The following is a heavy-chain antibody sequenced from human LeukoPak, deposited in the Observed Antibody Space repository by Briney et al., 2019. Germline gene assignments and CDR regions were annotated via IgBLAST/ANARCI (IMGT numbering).Heavy chain of an antibody. J-gene: IGHJ4*02. Sequence: GGSLRLSCAASGFTFSSYAMSWVRQAPGKGLEWVSAISGSGGSTYCADSVKGRFTISRDNSKNTLYLQMNSLRAEDTAVYYCAKEMGYCSSTSCPMGFDYWGQGTLVTVSS. CDR1: GFTFSSYA. V-gene: IGHV3-23*01. CDR2: ISGSGGST. D-gene: IGHD2-2*01. CDR3: AKEMGYCSSTSCPMGFDY.